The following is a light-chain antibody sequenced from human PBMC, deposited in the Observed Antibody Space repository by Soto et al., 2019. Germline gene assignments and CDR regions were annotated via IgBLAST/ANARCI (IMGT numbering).Light chain of an antibody. CDR3: GSFSSISTRL. Sequence: QSVLTQPASVSGSPGQSITISCTGTNTDIGGYNFVSWFQQHPGKAPKLIIFEVSNRPSGVSNRFSGSKSGNTASLTISGLQAEDEADYYCGSFSSISTRLFGGGTKLTVL. J-gene: IGLJ3*02. V-gene: IGLV2-14*01. CDR2: EVS. CDR1: NTDIGGYNF.